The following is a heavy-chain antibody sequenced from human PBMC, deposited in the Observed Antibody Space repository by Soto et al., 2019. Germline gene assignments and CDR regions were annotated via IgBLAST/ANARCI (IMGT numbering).Heavy chain of an antibody. J-gene: IGHJ4*02. D-gene: IGHD6-13*01. V-gene: IGHV4-30-4*01. CDR3: AGEGTAISRNGYMIAAGRFDY. CDR2: IYYSGNT. Sequence: PSETLSLTCTVSGASISNNDYYWSWIRHSPGRGLEWIGLIYYSGNTYTNPSLKSRVTIAADTSKNQISLTLTSVTAADTAVYFCAGEGTAISRNGYMIAAGRFDYWGQGALFTVSA. CDR1: GASISNNDYY.